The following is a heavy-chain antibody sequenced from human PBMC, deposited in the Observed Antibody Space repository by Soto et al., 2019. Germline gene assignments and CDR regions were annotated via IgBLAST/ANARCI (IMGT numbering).Heavy chain of an antibody. J-gene: IGHJ4*02. CDR3: TRVVEGYYYGSGSLKIIFDY. V-gene: IGHV3-49*04. CDR2: IRSKVYGGTT. D-gene: IGHD3-10*01. CDR1: GFTFGDYA. Sequence: GGSLRLSCTASGFTFGDYAMSWVRQAPGKGLEWVGFIRSKVYGGTTEYAASVKGRFTISRDDSKSIAYLQMNSLKTEDTAVYYCTRVVEGYYYGSGSLKIIFDYWGQGTLVTVSS.